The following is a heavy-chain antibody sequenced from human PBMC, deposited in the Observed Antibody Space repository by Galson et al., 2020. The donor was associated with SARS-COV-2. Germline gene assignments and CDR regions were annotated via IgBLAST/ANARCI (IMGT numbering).Heavy chain of an antibody. J-gene: IGHJ3*02. CDR3: ARGYYDSSGYYYDAFDI. CDR1: GYTFTSYG. D-gene: IGHD3-22*01. CDR2: ISAYNGNT. Sequence: ASVKVSCKASGYTFTSYGISWVRQAPGQGLEWMGWISAYNGNTNYAQKLQGRVTMTIDTSTSTAYMELRSLRSDDTAVYYCARGYYDSSGYYYDAFDIWGQGTMVTVSS. V-gene: IGHV1-18*01.